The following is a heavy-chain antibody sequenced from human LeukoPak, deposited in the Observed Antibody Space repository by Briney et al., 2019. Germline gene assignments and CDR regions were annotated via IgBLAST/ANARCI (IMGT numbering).Heavy chain of an antibody. CDR3: ARSPQGKSGSPPYYFDY. CDR1: GFTFSSYS. CDR2: ISSSSSTI. J-gene: IGHJ4*02. V-gene: IGHV3-48*01. Sequence: PGGSLRLSCAASGFTFSSYSMNWVRQAPGKGPEWVSYISSSSSTIYYADSVKGRFTISRDNSKNTLYLQMNNLRAEDTAVYYCARSPQGKSGSPPYYFDYWGQGTLVTVSS. D-gene: IGHD1-26*01.